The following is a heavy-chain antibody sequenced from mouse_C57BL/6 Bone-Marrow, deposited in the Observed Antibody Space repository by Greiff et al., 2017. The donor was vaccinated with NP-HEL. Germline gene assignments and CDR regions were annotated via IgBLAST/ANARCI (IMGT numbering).Heavy chain of an antibody. CDR1: GYSITSGYD. J-gene: IGHJ2*01. D-gene: IGHD2-1*01. CDR2: ISYSGST. Sequence: EVQLVESGPGMVKPSQSLSLTCTVTGYSITSGYDWHWIRHFPGNKLEWMGYISYSGSTNYNPSLKSRISITHDTSKNHFFLKLNSVTTEDTATYYCARGGNYPYYFDYWGQGTTLTVSS. CDR3: ARGGNYPYYFDY. V-gene: IGHV3-1*01.